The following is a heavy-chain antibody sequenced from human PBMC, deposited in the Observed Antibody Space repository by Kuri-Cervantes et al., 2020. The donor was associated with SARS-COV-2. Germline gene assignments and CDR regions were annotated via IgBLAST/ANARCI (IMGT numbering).Heavy chain of an antibody. V-gene: IGHV3-48*02. CDR1: GFTFSSYW. CDR2: ISSSGSTI. J-gene: IGHJ6*02. D-gene: IGHD2-8*01. Sequence: GESLKISCAASGFTFSSYWMSWVRQAPGKGLEWVSYISSSGSTIYSADSVKGRFTISRDNAKNSLYLQMNSLRDEDTAVYYCAAYCTNGVCLTYYYYGMDVWGQGTTVTVSS. CDR3: AAYCTNGVCLTYYYYGMDV.